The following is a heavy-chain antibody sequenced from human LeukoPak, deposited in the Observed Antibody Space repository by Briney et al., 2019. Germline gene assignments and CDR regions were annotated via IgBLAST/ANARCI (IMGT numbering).Heavy chain of an antibody. CDR2: INHSGST. Sequence: SETLSLTCAVYGGSFSGYYWSWIRQPPGKGLEWIGEINHSGSTNYNPSLKSRVTISVDTSKNQFSLKLSSVTAADTAVYYCARDNRLLRFLERSPLTGGGRFDPWGQGTLVTVSS. V-gene: IGHV4-34*01. J-gene: IGHJ5*02. CDR1: GGSFSGYY. D-gene: IGHD3-3*01. CDR3: ARDNRLLRFLERSPLTGGGRFDP.